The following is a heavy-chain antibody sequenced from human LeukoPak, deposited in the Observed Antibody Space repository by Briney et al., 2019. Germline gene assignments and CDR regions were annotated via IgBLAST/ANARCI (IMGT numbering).Heavy chain of an antibody. J-gene: IGHJ4*02. D-gene: IGHD2-21*01. CDR2: IFHTGDS. Sequence: SETLSLTCNVSGVSTSSSYWSWIRQPPGKGLEWIGYIFHTGDSNHNPSLKRRVSISLDTSRDQITLRLTSVTAADTAVYYCARHRFASPLDSWGQGTLVAVSS. V-gene: IGHV4-59*08. CDR3: ARHRFASPLDS. CDR1: GVSTSSSY.